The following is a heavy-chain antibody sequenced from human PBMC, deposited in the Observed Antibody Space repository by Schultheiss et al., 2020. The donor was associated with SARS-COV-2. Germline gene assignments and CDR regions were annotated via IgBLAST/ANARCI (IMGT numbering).Heavy chain of an antibody. Sequence: GGSLRLSCAVSGFTFSSSWMHWVCQAPEKGLEWVADIKCDGSEKHYVDSVKGRLTISRDNAKNSLYLQVNSLRAEDTALYYCAKDKLYSSSSEGGYFDYWGQGTLVTVSS. J-gene: IGHJ4*02. V-gene: IGHV3-52*01. CDR3: AKDKLYSSSSEGGYFDY. CDR2: IKCDGSEK. CDR1: GFTFSSSW. D-gene: IGHD6-6*01.